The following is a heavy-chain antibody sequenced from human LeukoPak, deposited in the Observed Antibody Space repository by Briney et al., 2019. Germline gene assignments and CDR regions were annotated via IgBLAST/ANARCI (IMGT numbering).Heavy chain of an antibody. CDR3: AKDPSIAVAGTLAFYI. CDR1: GFTFSRYG. D-gene: IGHD6-19*01. V-gene: IGHV3-30*18. CDR2: ISDDGSNK. J-gene: IGHJ3*02. Sequence: GGSLRLSCAASGFTFSRYGMHWVRQAPGKGLGWVAVISDDGSNKYYADSVKGRFTISRDNSKNTLYLQMNSLRAEDTAVYYCAKDPSIAVAGTLAFYIWGQGTMVTVSS.